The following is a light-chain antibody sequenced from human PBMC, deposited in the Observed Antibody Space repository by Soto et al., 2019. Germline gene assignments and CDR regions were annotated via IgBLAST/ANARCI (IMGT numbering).Light chain of an antibody. V-gene: IGKV3-20*01. CDR1: QSVSSSY. CDR2: GAS. J-gene: IGKJ1*01. CDR3: QQYNNWPPWT. Sequence: EIVLTQSPGTLSLSPGERATLSCRASQSVSSSYLAWYQQKPGQAPRLLMYGASSRATGIPDRFSGSASGTDFTLTISSLQSEDFAVYYCQQYNNWPPWTFGQGTKVDIK.